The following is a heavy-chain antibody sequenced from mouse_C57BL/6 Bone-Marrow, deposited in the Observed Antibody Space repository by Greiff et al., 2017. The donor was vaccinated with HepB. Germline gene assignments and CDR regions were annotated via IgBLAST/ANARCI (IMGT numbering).Heavy chain of an antibody. D-gene: IGHD2-14*01. J-gene: IGHJ1*03. CDR3: ARAGTRGYFDV. V-gene: IGHV5-16*01. CDR2: INYDGSST. CDR1: GFTFSDYY. Sequence: EVMLVESEGGLVQPGSSMKLSCTASGFTFSDYYMAWVRQVPEKGLEWVANINYDGSSTYYLDSLKSRFIISRDNAKNILYLQMSSLKSEDTATYYCARAGTRGYFDVWGTGTTVTVSS.